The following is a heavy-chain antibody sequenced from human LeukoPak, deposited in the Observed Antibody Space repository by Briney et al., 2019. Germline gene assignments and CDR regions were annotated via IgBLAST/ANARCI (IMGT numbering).Heavy chain of an antibody. Sequence: SQTLSLTCTVSGGSISSGSYYWSWIRHPAGKGLEWIGRIYTSGSTNYNPSLKSRVTISVDTSKNQFSLKLSSVTAADTAVYYCARYGTTVVTDYWGQGTLVTVSS. CDR3: ARYGTTVVTDY. V-gene: IGHV4-61*02. D-gene: IGHD4-23*01. CDR2: IYTSGST. J-gene: IGHJ4*02. CDR1: GGSISSGSYY.